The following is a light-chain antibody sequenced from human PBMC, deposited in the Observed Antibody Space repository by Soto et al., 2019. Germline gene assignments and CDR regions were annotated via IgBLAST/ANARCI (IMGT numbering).Light chain of an antibody. Sequence: IQLTQSPSSLSASVGDRVTITCRASQGISSYLAWYQQKPGKAPKLLIYAASTLQSGVTSRFSGSVSGTAFTLTISSLQPEDFETYYCQQLNSYPLTFGGGTKVEIK. V-gene: IGKV1-9*01. CDR1: QGISSY. CDR2: AAS. CDR3: QQLNSYPLT. J-gene: IGKJ4*01.